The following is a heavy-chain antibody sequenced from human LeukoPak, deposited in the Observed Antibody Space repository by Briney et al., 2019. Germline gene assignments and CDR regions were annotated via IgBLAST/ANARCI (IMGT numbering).Heavy chain of an antibody. D-gene: IGHD4-17*01. J-gene: IGHJ4*02. V-gene: IGHV1-69*05. CDR3: ARGPTGGFDY. CDR2: IIPIFGTA. Sequence: ASVKVSCKASGGTSSSYAISWVRQAPGQGLEWMGGIIPIFGTANYAQKFQGRVTITTDESTSTAYMELSSLRSEDTAVYYCARGPTGGFDYWGQGTLVTVSS. CDR1: GGTSSSYA.